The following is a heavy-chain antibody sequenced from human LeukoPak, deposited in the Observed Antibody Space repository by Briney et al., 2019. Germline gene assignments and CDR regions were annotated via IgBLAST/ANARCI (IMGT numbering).Heavy chain of an antibody. D-gene: IGHD6-13*01. CDR1: GGSISSSSYY. V-gene: IGHV4-39*01. Sequence: SETLSLTCTVSGGSISSSSYYWGWIRQPPGKGLEWIGSLYYSGRTYYNPSLKSRVTISVDTSKNQFSLKLTSVTAADTAVYYCARSSWYTQYYYYYYMDVWGKGTTVTVSS. J-gene: IGHJ6*03. CDR2: LYYSGRT. CDR3: ARSSWYTQYYYYYYMDV.